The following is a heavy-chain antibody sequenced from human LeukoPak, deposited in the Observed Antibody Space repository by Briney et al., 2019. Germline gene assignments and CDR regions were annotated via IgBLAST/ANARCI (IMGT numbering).Heavy chain of an antibody. D-gene: IGHD2-21*02. Sequence: SETLSLTCTVSSVYISDDYWSWIRQPPGKGLEYFANIHFSGSTNYNPSLKSRVTISVDTSKNHFSLKLTSLTAADTAVYYCARTRRSGDDATYFYYYMDVWGQGTTVTVSS. V-gene: IGHV4-59*01. CDR3: ARTRRSGDDATYFYYYMDV. CDR2: IHFSGST. J-gene: IGHJ6*03. CDR1: SVYISDDY.